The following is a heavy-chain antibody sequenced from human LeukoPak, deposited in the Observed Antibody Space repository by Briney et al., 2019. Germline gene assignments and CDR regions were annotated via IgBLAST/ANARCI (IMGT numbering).Heavy chain of an antibody. J-gene: IGHJ3*02. CDR2: ISATGGTT. CDR1: GFTFSSYG. CDR3: ARGGSYLSAFDI. Sequence: GGSLRLSCAASGFTFSSYGMSWVRQAPGKGLEWVSAISATGGTTYYADSVKGRFTISRDNSKNTLYLQMNSLRAEDTAVYYCARGGSYLSAFDIWGQGTMVTVSS. V-gene: IGHV3-23*01. D-gene: IGHD1-26*01.